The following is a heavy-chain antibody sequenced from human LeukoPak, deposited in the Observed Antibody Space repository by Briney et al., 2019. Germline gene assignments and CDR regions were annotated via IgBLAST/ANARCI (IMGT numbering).Heavy chain of an antibody. V-gene: IGHV4-61*02. D-gene: IGHD2-2*01. CDR2: IYTSGST. CDR1: GGSISSGSYY. Sequence: SQTLSLTCTVSGGSISSGSYYWSWIRQPAGKGLEWIGRIYTSGSTNYNPSLKSRVTISVDTSKNQFSLKLSSVTAADTAVYYCARDARSISLAYWGQGTLVTVSS. J-gene: IGHJ4*02. CDR3: ARDARSISLAY.